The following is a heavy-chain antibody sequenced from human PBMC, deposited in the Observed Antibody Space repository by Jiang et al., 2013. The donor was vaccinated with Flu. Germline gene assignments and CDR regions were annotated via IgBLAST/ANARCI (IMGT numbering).Heavy chain of an antibody. CDR3: ARDTTTSSGSYFYYHYYGMDV. J-gene: IGHJ6*02. Sequence: GPGLVKPSETLSLTCTVSGGSISSYYWSWIRQPAGKGLEWIGRIYTSGSTNXNPSLKSRVTMSVDTSKNQFSLKLSSVTAADTAVYYCARDTTTSSGSYFYYHYYGMDVWGQGTTVTVSS. V-gene: IGHV4-4*07. D-gene: IGHD1-26*01. CDR1: GGSISSYY. CDR2: IYTSGST.